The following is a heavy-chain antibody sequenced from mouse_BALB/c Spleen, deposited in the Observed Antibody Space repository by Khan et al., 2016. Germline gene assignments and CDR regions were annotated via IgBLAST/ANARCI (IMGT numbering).Heavy chain of an antibody. CDR1: GFSLTSYG. D-gene: IGHD4-1*01. CDR2: IWSDGSP. Sequence: QVQLKESGPGLVAPSQSLSITCTISGFSLTSYGIHWVRQPPGKGLEWLVVIWSDGSPTYNSALKSRLSISKDDSKRHVFLQMNSLQTDDTARYYSARTGTAYAMDYWGQGTSVTVSS. V-gene: IGHV2-6-1*01. CDR3: ARTGTAYAMDY. J-gene: IGHJ4*01.